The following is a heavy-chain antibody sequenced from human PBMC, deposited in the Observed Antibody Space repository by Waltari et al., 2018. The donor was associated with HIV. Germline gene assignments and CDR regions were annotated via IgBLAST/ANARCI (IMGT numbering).Heavy chain of an antibody. V-gene: IGHV3-30*18. D-gene: IGHD3-22*01. Sequence: QVHLVESGGGVVQPGRSLRLSCATSGFTFSSYGMHWFRQAPGKGWEWMAVISYDGGTKDYAYSVKGRFIISRDNSRNTLYLQLSTLRPEDTALYFCVKAKVVSAYYYSLEYWGQGTLVTVSS. CDR3: VKAKVVSAYYYSLEY. CDR2: ISYDGGTK. CDR1: GFTFSSYG. J-gene: IGHJ4*02.